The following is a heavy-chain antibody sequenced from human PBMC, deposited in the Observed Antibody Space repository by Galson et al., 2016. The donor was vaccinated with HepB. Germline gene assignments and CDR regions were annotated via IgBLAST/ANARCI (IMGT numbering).Heavy chain of an antibody. CDR3: AKGDSSGYFWSYLDS. CDR1: GFTFGGYA. Sequence: SLRLSCAASGFTFGGYAITWVRQAPGKGLEWVSSNSHTGATTYYADSVKGRFTISRDNSKNTLFLQMNRLRAEDTALYYCAKGDSSGYFWSYLDSWGQGTLVTVSS. V-gene: IGHV3-23*01. J-gene: IGHJ4*02. D-gene: IGHD3-22*01. CDR2: NSHTGATT.